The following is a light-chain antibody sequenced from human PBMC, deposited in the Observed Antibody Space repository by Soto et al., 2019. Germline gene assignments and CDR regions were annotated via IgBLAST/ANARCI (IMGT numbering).Light chain of an antibody. Sequence: QSALTQPASVSGSPGQSITISCTGTRRDVGGYNYVSWYQQYPGKSPKLLIYEVIHRPSGVSNRFSGSKSGNTTSLTISGLQAEDEADYYCSSYTISNTLPFVFGTGTKVTVL. J-gene: IGLJ1*01. CDR1: RRDVGGYNY. CDR2: EVI. V-gene: IGLV2-14*01. CDR3: SSYTISNTLPFV.